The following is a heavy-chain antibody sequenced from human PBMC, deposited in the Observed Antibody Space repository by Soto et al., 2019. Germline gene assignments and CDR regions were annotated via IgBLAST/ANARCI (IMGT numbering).Heavy chain of an antibody. CDR1: GYTFTRYG. Sequence: QVQLGQSGAEVKKPGASVKVSCKASGYTFTRYGISWVRQATGQGLEWMGWISAYHGNTNNAQKLQGRVTLTTDRSTSTAYVELRSLRADDTAGYYCARVTAEGYSCYEFDYWGQGTLVTVSS. J-gene: IGHJ4*02. CDR2: ISAYHGNT. D-gene: IGHD5-12*01. V-gene: IGHV1-18*01. CDR3: ARVTAEGYSCYEFDY.